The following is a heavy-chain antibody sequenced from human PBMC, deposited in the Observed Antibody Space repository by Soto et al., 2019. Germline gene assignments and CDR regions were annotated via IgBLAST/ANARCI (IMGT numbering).Heavy chain of an antibody. CDR2: IYHSGST. V-gene: IGHV4-30-2*01. Sequence: QLQLQESGSGLVKPSQTLSLTCAVSGGSISSGGYSWSWVRQPPGKGLEWIGYIYHSGSTYYNPSLKSRVTISVDRSKNHVSLKLSSVTVAATAVYYCASVPYYWGQGTLVTGSS. CDR1: GGSISSGGYS. CDR3: ASVPYY. D-gene: IGHD2-2*01. J-gene: IGHJ4*02.